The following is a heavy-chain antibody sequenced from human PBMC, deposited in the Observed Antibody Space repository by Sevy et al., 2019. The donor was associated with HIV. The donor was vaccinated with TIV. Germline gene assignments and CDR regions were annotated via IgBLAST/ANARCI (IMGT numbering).Heavy chain of an antibody. CDR1: GYSFTSYW. CDR3: ARDRDYYDSSGYIPTHAFDI. J-gene: IGHJ3*02. CDR2: IYPGDSDT. Sequence: GESLKISCKGSGYSFTSYWIGWVRQMPGKGLEWMGIIYPGDSDTRHSPSFQGQVTSSADKSISTAYLQWSSLKASDTAMYYCARDRDYYDSSGYIPTHAFDIWGQGTMVTVSS. V-gene: IGHV5-51*01. D-gene: IGHD3-22*01.